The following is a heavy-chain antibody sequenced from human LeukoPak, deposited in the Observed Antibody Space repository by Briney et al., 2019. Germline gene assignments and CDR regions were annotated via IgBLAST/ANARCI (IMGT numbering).Heavy chain of an antibody. CDR1: GFTFSSYW. Sequence: GGSLRLSCAASGFTFSSYWMHWVRQAPGKGLVWVSRINSDGSSTSYADSVKGRFTISRDNAKNSLYLQMNSLRAEDTAVYYCARARTKLTADYFDYWGQGTLVTVSS. J-gene: IGHJ4*02. D-gene: IGHD1-1*01. CDR3: ARARTKLTADYFDY. CDR2: INSDGSST. V-gene: IGHV3-74*01.